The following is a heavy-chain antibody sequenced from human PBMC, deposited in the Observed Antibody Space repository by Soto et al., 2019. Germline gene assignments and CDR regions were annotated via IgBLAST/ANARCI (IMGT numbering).Heavy chain of an antibody. V-gene: IGHV3-21*01. D-gene: IGHD3-3*01. CDR1: GFTFSSYS. J-gene: IGHJ4*02. Sequence: EVQLVESGGGLVKPGGSLRLSCAASGFTFSSYSMNWVRQAPGKGLEWVSSISSSSNYIYYADSVKGRFTISRDNAKNSLYLQMNSLRAEDTAVYYCASILGEYYDFWRGYRPVWGQGTLVTVSS. CDR2: ISSSSNYI. CDR3: ASILGEYYDFWRGYRPV.